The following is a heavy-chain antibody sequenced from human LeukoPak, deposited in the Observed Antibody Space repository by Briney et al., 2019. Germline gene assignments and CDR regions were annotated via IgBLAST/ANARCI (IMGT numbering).Heavy chain of an antibody. CDR3: AKGARGDTVTSIVGLNWFDP. CDR1: GFTFSSYG. D-gene: IGHD4-17*01. CDR2: ISGSGDST. J-gene: IGHJ5*02. V-gene: IGHV3-23*01. Sequence: GGSLRLSCAASGFTFSSYGMSWVRQAPGKGLEWVSLISGSGDSTYYADSVKGRFTISRDNSKNTLYLQMNSLRADDTAVYYCAKGARGDTVTSIVGLNWFDPWGQGTLVTVSS.